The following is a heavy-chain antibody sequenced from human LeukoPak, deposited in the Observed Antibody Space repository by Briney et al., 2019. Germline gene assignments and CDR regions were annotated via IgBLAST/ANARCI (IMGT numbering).Heavy chain of an antibody. CDR3: ARERITGTTPEAIDAFDI. CDR1: GGTFSSYA. V-gene: IGHV1-69*13. J-gene: IGHJ3*02. Sequence: SVKVSCKASGGTFSSYAISWVRQAPGQGLEWMGGIIPIFGTANYAQKFQGRVTITADESTSTAYMELSSLRSEDTAVYYCARERITGTTPEAIDAFDIWGQGTMVTVSS. CDR2: IIPIFGTA. D-gene: IGHD1-7*01.